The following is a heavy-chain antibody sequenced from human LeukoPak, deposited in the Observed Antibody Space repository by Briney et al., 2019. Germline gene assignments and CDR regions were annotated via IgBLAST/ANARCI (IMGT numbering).Heavy chain of an antibody. CDR2: IYSGGST. V-gene: IGHV3-53*01. J-gene: IGHJ4*02. Sequence: PGGSLRLSCAASGFTVSSNYMSWVRQAPGKGREWVSVIYSGGSTYYADPVKGRFPISSDKSKNTMYLQMNSLRAEDTAVYYCARTIGDYYYGSGSYYNVFADYWGQGTLVTVSS. D-gene: IGHD3-10*01. CDR1: GFTVSSNY. CDR3: ARTIGDYYYGSGSYYNVFADY.